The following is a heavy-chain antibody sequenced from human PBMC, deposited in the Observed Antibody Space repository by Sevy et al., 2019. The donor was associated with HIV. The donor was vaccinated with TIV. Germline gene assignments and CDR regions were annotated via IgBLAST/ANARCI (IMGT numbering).Heavy chain of an antibody. CDR2: INPSAGST. Sequence: ASVKVSCKASGYTFTSYYMHWVRQAPGQGLEWMGIINPSAGSTRYAQKFQGRVTMTRDTYTSTVYMELSSLRSEDTAVYYCARDNGSGDGWGDAFDIWGQGTMVTVSS. CDR3: ARDNGSGDGWGDAFDI. J-gene: IGHJ3*02. V-gene: IGHV1-46*01. D-gene: IGHD2-21*02. CDR1: GYTFTSYY.